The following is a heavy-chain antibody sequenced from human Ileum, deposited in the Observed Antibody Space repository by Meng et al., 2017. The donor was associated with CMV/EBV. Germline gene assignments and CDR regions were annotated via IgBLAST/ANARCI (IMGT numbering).Heavy chain of an antibody. CDR2: LNPSGGCT. J-gene: IGHJ1*01. CDR1: GYTFNSWY. V-gene: IGHV1-46*02. CDR3: ARGLYYYERSGLGDY. Sequence: QVHLGQSGAEVKKPGASAVVSCHAYGYTFNSWYMHWVRQAPGQGLEWMGMLNPSGGCTRYAERLQGRVTMTSDTSTRTFYMELSSLRSDDTAIYYCARGLYYYERSGLGDYWGQGTLVTVSS. D-gene: IGHD3-22*01.